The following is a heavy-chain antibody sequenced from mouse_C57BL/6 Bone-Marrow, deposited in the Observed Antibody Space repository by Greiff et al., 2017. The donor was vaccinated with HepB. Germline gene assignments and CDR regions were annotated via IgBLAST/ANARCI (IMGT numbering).Heavy chain of an antibody. Sequence: EVQLQQSGPELVKPGASVKIPCKASGYTFTDYNMDWVKQSHGKSLEWIGDINPNNGGTIYNQKFKGKATLTVDKSSSNAYMELRSLTSEGTAVDYCARRATTVVAEGFAYGGQGTLVTVSA. CDR1: GYTFTDYN. D-gene: IGHD1-1*01. V-gene: IGHV1-18*01. J-gene: IGHJ3*01. CDR3: ARRATTVVAEGFAY. CDR2: INPNNGGT.